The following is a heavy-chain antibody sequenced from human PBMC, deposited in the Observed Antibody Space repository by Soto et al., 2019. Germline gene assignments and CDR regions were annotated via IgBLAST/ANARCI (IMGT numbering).Heavy chain of an antibody. V-gene: IGHV3-48*01. D-gene: IGHD7-27*01. J-gene: IGHJ6*03. CDR3: ARHLSWGSNWYYYMDV. Sequence: PVGSLRLSCATSGFILSDCAMNWVRQAPGKGLEWVSYISSSSSVIDYADSVKGRFTVSRDNARNSLYLQMNSLRAEDTAVYYCARHLSWGSNWYYYMDVWGKGTTVTVS. CDR2: ISSSSSVI. CDR1: GFILSDCA.